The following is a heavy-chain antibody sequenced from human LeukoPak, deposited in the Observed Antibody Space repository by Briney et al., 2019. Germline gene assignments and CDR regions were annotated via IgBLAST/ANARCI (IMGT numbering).Heavy chain of an antibody. CDR1: GYTFTSYG. Sequence: ASAKVSCKASGYTFTSYGINWVRQAPGQGLEWMGWISAYNGDTNYAQKLQGRVTMTTDTSTSTAYMELRSLRSDDTAVYYCARVISGDIVVVGAENYYYYMDVWGKGTTVTVSS. CDR2: ISAYNGDT. V-gene: IGHV1-18*01. J-gene: IGHJ6*03. D-gene: IGHD2-2*01. CDR3: ARVISGDIVVVGAENYYYYMDV.